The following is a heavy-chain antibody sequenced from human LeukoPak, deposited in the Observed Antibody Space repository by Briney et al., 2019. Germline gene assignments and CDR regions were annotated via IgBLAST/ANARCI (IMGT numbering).Heavy chain of an antibody. J-gene: IGHJ4*02. CDR3: TTLGAFDY. CDR2: IKRKTDGGTT. V-gene: IGHV3-15*01. D-gene: IGHD4/OR15-4a*01. Sequence: GGSLRLSCAASGFTFDDYGMSWVRQAPGKGLEWVGRIKRKTDGGTTDYAAPVKGRFSISRDDSKNTLYLQMNSLKTEDTAVYYCTTLGAFDYWGLGTLVTVSS. CDR1: GFTFDDYG.